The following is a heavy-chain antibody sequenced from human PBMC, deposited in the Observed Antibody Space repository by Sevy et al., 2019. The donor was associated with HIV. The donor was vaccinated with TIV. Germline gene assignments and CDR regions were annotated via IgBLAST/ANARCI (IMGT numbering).Heavy chain of an antibody. CDR1: GYTFTSYY. J-gene: IGHJ6*02. D-gene: IGHD3-9*01. CDR3: ARIKSYDILTGYYYYGMDV. CDR2: INPSGGST. V-gene: IGHV1-46*01. Sequence: ASVKVSCKASGYTFTSYYMHWVRQAPGQGLEWMAIINPSGGSTSYAQKFQGRVTMTRDTSTSTVYMELSSLRSEDTAVYYCARIKSYDILTGYYYYGMDVWGQGTTVTVSS.